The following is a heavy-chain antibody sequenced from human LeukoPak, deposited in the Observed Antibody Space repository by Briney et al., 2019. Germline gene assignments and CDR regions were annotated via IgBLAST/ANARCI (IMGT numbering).Heavy chain of an antibody. Sequence: AGGSLRLSCAASGFTFSIYAMSWVRQTPGKGLEWVGRIKGTTDGGTTDYAAPVKGRFTISRDDSKNTLYLQMNSLKTEDTAVYYCTIRGYNYEFGYWGQGTLVTVSS. J-gene: IGHJ4*02. D-gene: IGHD5-18*01. CDR3: TIRGYNYEFGY. CDR2: IKGTTDGGTT. V-gene: IGHV3-15*01. CDR1: GFTFSIYA.